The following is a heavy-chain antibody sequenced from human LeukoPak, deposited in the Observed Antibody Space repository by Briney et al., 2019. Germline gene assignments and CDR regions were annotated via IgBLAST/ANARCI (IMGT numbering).Heavy chain of an antibody. CDR2: IYGGDDT. Sequence: GGSLRLSCAASGFTFSSYAMSWVRQAPGKGLEWVSAIYGGDDTYYADSVKGRFTISRDNSKNTLYLQMSSLRAEDTAVYYCARVGEGVVVPAAIPWGQGTLVTVSS. CDR3: ARVGEGVVVPAAIP. V-gene: IGHV3-23*01. J-gene: IGHJ5*02. D-gene: IGHD2-2*01. CDR1: GFTFSSYA.